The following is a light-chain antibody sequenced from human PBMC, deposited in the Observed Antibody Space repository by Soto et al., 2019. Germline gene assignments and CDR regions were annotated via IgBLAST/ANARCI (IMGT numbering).Light chain of an antibody. CDR3: VADHGSGTNSYVV. CDR1: SGYSNYK. J-gene: IGLJ2*01. Sequence: QLVLTQPPSASASLGASVTLTCTLSSGYSNYKVDWYQQRPGKGPRFVMRVGTGGIVGSKGDGIPDRFSVLGSGLNRYLTIKNFQEEDESDYHCVADHGSGTNSYVVFGGGTKLTVL. CDR2: VGTGGIVG. V-gene: IGLV9-49*03.